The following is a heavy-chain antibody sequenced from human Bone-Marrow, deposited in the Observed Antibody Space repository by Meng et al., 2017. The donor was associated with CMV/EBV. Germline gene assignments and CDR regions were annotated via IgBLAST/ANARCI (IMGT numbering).Heavy chain of an antibody. D-gene: IGHD3-3*01. CDR2: ISYDGSNK. CDR1: GFTFNDYA. Sequence: GESLKISCATSGFTFNDYAFHWVRQAPGKGLEWVAFISYDGSNKYYADSVKGRFAISRDSSRNTLYLQMNSLRAEDTAVYYCARRRNYDFWSGYSRLDYWGQGTLVTVSS. J-gene: IGHJ4*02. V-gene: IGHV3-30*09. CDR3: ARRRNYDFWSGYSRLDY.